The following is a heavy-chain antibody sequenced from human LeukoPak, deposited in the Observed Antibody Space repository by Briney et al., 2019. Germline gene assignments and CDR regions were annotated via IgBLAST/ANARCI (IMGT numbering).Heavy chain of an antibody. V-gene: IGHV3-23*01. CDR1: GLTFSSYA. CDR2: INNSGGST. J-gene: IGHJ5*02. CDR3: AKPPGLRRLDP. Sequence: PGGSLRLSCAASGLTFSSYAMNWVRQAPGKGLAWVSGINNSGGSTYYADSVKGRFTISRDNSKNTLYLQMNSLRAEDTAVYYCAKPPGLRRLDPWGQGTLVTVSS. D-gene: IGHD5-12*01.